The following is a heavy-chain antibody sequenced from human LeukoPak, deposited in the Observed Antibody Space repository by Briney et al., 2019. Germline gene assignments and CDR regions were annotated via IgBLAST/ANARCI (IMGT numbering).Heavy chain of an antibody. J-gene: IGHJ1*01. Sequence: PSETLSLTCAVYGGSFSGYYWSWIRQPPGKGLEWIGEINHSGSTNYSSSLKSRVTILVDTSKNQFSLKLSSVTAADTAVYYCARGRSPVTTKVSYFQHWGQGTLVTVSS. CDR1: GGSFSGYY. V-gene: IGHV4-34*01. CDR3: ARGRSPVTTKVSYFQH. D-gene: IGHD4-17*01. CDR2: INHSGST.